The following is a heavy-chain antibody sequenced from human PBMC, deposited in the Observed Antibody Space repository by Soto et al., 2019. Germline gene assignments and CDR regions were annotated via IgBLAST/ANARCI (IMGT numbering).Heavy chain of an antibody. CDR1: GYTFTSYS. V-gene: IGHV1-18*01. J-gene: IGHJ4*02. CDR3: AREGAGGGYGGFFDY. D-gene: IGHD2-8*02. Sequence: QVQLVQSGAEVKKPGASVKVSCKASGYTFTSYSITWVRQAPGQGLEWMGWISTYNGNTNYAQKLQGRISMTTDTSTSTAYMELRSLRSDDTAVYYCAREGAGGGYGGFFDYWGQGTLVAVSS. CDR2: ISTYNGNT.